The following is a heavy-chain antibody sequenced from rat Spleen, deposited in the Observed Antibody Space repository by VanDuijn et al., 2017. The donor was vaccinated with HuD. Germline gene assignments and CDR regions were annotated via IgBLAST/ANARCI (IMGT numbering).Heavy chain of an antibody. Sequence: EVQLVESGGGLVQPGRSLKLSCAASGFTFSDYNKAWVRQAPKKGLEWVATISYDGSSTYYRDSVKGRFTISRDNAKSTLYLQMDSLRSEDTATYYCARHKYSSYGWFAYWGQGTLVTVSS. J-gene: IGHJ3*01. D-gene: IGHD1-2*01. CDR1: GFTFSDYN. V-gene: IGHV5-7*01. CDR3: ARHKYSSYGWFAY. CDR2: ISYDGSST.